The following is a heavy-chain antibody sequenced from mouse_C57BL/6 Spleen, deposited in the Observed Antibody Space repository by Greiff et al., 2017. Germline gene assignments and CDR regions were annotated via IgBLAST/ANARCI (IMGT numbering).Heavy chain of an antibody. V-gene: IGHV14-2*01. J-gene: IGHJ3*01. CDR3: ARRDDGYYEFAY. CDR2: LDPEDGET. D-gene: IGHD2-3*01. CDR1: GFNIKDYY. Sequence: DVQLQESGAELVKPGASVKLSCTASGFNIKDYYMHWVKQRTEQGLEWIGRLDPEDGETKYAPKFQGKATITADPSSNTAYLQLSSLTSEDTAVYDCARRDDGYYEFAYWGQGTLVTVSA.